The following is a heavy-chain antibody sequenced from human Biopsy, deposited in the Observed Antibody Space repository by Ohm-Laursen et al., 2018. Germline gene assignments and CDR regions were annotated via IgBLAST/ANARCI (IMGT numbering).Heavy chain of an antibody. J-gene: IGHJ1*01. CDR2: NIPILGTG. V-gene: IGHV1-69*06. D-gene: IGHD3-9*01. CDR1: GGTFRNYG. CDR3: ATKLTGYFHH. Sequence: ASVTVSCQAPGGTFRNYGVNWVRQAPGQGLEWLGGNIPILGTGDYAQKFQDRVTVAADTSTSTATMELRSLRSDDTAVYYCATKLTGYFHHWGQGTLVIVSS.